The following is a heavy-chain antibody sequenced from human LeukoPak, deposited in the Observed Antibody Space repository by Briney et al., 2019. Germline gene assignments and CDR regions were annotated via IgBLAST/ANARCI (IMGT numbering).Heavy chain of an antibody. D-gene: IGHD3-16*01. CDR1: GYIFTSYF. CDR3: ARVRYRLAETYIDY. J-gene: IGHJ4*02. CDR2: INPSGGST. Sequence: ASVKVSCKASGYIFTSYFMHWVRQAPGQGLEWMGLINPSGGSTSYAQKFQGRVTMTRDMSTSTVYMELSSLRSEDTAVYYCARVRYRLAETYIDYWGQGTLVTVSS. V-gene: IGHV1-46*01.